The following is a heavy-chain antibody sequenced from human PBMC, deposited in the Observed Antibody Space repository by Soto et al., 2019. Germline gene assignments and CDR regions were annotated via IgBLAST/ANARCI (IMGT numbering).Heavy chain of an antibody. CDR2: IVVGSGNT. V-gene: IGHV1-58*01. Sequence: SVKVSCKASGFTFTSSAVQWVRQARGQRLEWIGWIVVGSGNTNYAQKFQDRVTMTTDISTSTAYMELSSLRSDDTAVYYCARDLNVSGYSGYDPMDVWGKGTTVTVSS. J-gene: IGHJ6*03. D-gene: IGHD5-12*01. CDR3: ARDLNVSGYSGYDPMDV. CDR1: GFTFTSSA.